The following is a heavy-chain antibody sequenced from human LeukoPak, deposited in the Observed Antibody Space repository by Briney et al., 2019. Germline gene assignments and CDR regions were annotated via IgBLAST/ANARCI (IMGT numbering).Heavy chain of an antibody. CDR1: EFTIRIFR. Sequence: GGALRLSCVASEFTIRIFRSSWVRHAPGKGLEWVANIKQDGTEKYYVDSVKGRFTVSRDNAKNSLYLQMNSLRAEDTAVYYCARAIDYGYPGGYWGQGTLVTVSS. J-gene: IGHJ4*02. CDR3: ARAIDYGYPGGY. V-gene: IGHV3-7*01. CDR2: IKQDGTEK. D-gene: IGHD4-17*01.